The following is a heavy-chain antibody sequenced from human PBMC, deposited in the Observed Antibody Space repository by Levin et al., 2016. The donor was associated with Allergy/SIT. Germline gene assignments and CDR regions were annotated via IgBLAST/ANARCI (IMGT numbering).Heavy chain of an antibody. Sequence: VRQMPGKGLEWMGRIDPSDSYTNYSPSFQGHVTISADKSISTAYLQWSSLKASDTAMYYCARLRPGEDSSGYYSRGWGQGTLVTVSS. CDR2: IDPSDSYT. D-gene: IGHD3-22*01. V-gene: IGHV5-10-1*01. CDR3: ARLRPGEDSSGYYSRG. J-gene: IGHJ4*02.